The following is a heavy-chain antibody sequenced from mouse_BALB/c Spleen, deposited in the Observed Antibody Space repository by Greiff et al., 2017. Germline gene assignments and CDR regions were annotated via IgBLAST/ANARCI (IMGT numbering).Heavy chain of an antibody. Sequence: VQLQQSGPELVKPGASVKMSCKASGYTFTSYVMHWVKQKPGQGLEWIGYINPYNDGTKYNEKFKGKATLTSDKSSSTAYMELSSLTSEDSAVYYCARIDYYGSSYVGGFAYWGQGTLVTVSA. J-gene: IGHJ3*01. D-gene: IGHD1-1*01. CDR2: INPYNDGT. CDR3: ARIDYYGSSYVGGFAY. V-gene: IGHV1-14*01. CDR1: GYTFTSYV.